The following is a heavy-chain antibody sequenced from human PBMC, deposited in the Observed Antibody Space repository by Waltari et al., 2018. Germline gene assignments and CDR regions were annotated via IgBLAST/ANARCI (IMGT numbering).Heavy chain of an antibody. D-gene: IGHD1-26*01. CDR2: IWYDGSNK. Sequence: QVQLVESGGGVVQPGRSLRLSCAASGFTFSSYGMHWVRQAPGKGLGWVAVIWYDGSNKYYADSVKGRFTISRDNSKNTLYLQMNSLRAEDTAMYYCAKDISGSFIDAFDIWGQGTMVTVSS. CDR3: AKDISGSFIDAFDI. CDR1: GFTFSSYG. J-gene: IGHJ3*02. V-gene: IGHV3-30*18.